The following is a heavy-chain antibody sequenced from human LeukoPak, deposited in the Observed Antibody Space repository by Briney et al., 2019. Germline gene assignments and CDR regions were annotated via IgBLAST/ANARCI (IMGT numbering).Heavy chain of an antibody. CDR1: GGSFSGYY. CDR3: ARTYGDYSFAFDY. V-gene: IGHV4-34*01. J-gene: IGHJ4*02. D-gene: IGHD4-17*01. CDR2: INHSGTT. Sequence: SETLSLTCAVYGGSFSGYYWSWIRQPPGKGLEWIGEINHSGTTYYNPSLRSRVTISVDTSKNQFSLKLSSVTAADTAVYYCARTYGDYSFAFDYWGQGTLVTVSS.